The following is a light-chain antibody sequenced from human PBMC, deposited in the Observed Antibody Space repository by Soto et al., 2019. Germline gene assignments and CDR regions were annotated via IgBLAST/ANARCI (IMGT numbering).Light chain of an antibody. J-gene: IGLJ2*01. CDR3: ATGDDSHGV. V-gene: IGLV1-47*01. Sequence: QSVLTQPPSASGTPGQRVTISCSGSSSNIGRNYVYWYQQLPGTAHNLLFYRNKQRPASVPDRFSVCKSRTSASLGISGLRSEDEADYFCATGDDSHGVLGGGTTLNVL. CDR2: RNK. CDR1: SSNIGRNY.